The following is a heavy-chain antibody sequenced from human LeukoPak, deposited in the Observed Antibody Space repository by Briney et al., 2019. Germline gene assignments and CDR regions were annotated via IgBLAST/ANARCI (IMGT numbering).Heavy chain of an antibody. Sequence: PSETLSLTCTLSGGSISSYYWSWIRQPPGEGLEWIGYIYYSGSTYYNPSLKSRVTISVDTSKNQFSLKLSSVTAADTAVYYCARGVRWLQLSYFDYWGQGTLVTVSS. D-gene: IGHD5-24*01. CDR2: IYYSGST. CDR3: ARGVRWLQLSYFDY. J-gene: IGHJ4*02. V-gene: IGHV4-59*06. CDR1: GGSISSYY.